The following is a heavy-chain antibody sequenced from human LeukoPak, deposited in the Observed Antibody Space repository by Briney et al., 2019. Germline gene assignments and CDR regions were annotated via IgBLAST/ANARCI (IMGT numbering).Heavy chain of an antibody. CDR2: ISSSSSTI. D-gene: IGHD5-12*01. CDR1: GFTFSTYS. V-gene: IGHV3-48*04. CDR3: AREIRSIVATKEVGGWFFDY. Sequence: GGSLRLSCAASGFTFSTYSMNWVRQAPGKGLEWVSSISSSSSTIYYADSVKGRFTISRDNAKNSLYLQMNSLRAEDTAVYYCAREIRSIVATKEVGGWFFDYWGQGTLVTVSS. J-gene: IGHJ4*02.